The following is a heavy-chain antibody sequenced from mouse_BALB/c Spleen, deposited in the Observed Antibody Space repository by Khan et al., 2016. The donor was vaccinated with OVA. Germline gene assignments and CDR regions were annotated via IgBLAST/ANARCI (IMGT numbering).Heavy chain of an antibody. CDR1: GFTFSDYY. Sequence: EVELVESGGGLGKPGGSLKLSCVVSGFTFSDYYMYWVRQTPEKRLEWVATISDGGIYTYYPDSVKGRFTISRDDAKNNLYLQMNSLKSEDTAMFYCVRGYYSNPFAYWGQGTLVTVSA. J-gene: IGHJ3*01. D-gene: IGHD2-5*01. CDR3: VRGYYSNPFAY. CDR2: ISDGGIYT. V-gene: IGHV5-4*02.